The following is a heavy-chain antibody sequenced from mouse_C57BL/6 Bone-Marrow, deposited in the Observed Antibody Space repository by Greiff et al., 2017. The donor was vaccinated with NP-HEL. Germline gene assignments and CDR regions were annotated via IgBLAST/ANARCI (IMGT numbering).Heavy chain of an antibody. CDR3: ASYGYVRFAY. J-gene: IGHJ3*01. CDR2: IHPNSGST. CDR1: GYTFTSYW. V-gene: IGHV1-64*01. D-gene: IGHD2-2*01. Sequence: QVQLQQPGAELVKPGASVKLSCKASGYTFTSYWMHWVKQRPGQGLEWIGMIHPNSGSTNYNEKFKSKATLPVDKYSSTAYMQLSSLTSEDSAVYYCASYGYVRFAYWGQGTLVTVSA.